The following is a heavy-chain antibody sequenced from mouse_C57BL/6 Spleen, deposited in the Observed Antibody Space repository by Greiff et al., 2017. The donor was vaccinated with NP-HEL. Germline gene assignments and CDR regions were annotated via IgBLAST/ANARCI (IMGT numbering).Heavy chain of an antibody. CDR1: GYTFTSYW. J-gene: IGHJ3*01. CDR3: ANTFAY. Sequence: VQLQQSGAELVKPGASVKLSCKASGYTFTSYWMQWVKQRPGQGLEWIGEIDPYDSYTNYNQKFKGKATLTVDTSSSTAYMQHRSLTSEDSSVYYCANTFAYWGQGTRVTVSA. V-gene: IGHV1-50*01. CDR2: IDPYDSYT.